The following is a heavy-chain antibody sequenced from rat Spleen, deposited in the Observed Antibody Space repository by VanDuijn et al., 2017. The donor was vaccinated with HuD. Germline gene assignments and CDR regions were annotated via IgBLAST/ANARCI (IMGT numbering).Heavy chain of an antibody. D-gene: IGHD5-1*01. J-gene: IGHJ2*01. V-gene: IGHV5-29*01. CDR1: GFTFSDYG. CDR2: ISYDGSSA. CDR3: ASQNWEVDY. Sequence: EVQLVESGGGLVQPGRSLRLSCAASGFTFSDYGMVWVLQAPTKGLEWVASISYDGSSAYYRDYVKGRFTISRDNAKSTLYLQVDSLRSEDTATYYCASQNWEVDYWGQGVMVTVSS.